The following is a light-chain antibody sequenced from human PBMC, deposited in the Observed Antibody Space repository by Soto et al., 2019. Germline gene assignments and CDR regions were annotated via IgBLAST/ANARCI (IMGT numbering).Light chain of an antibody. Sequence: IVLTQSPGNMSMSSWGAATRSSSASQSVSSSYLAWYQQKPGQAPRLLIYGASTRATGIPARFSGSGSGTEFILTISSLQSEDFAVYYCQQYNNWPPLTFGQGTRLEI. CDR1: QSVSSSY. V-gene: IGKV3D-15*01. J-gene: IGKJ5*01. CDR2: GAS. CDR3: QQYNNWPPLT.